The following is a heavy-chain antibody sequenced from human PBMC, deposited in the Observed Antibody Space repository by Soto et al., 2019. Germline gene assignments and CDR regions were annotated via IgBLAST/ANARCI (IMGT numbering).Heavy chain of an antibody. CDR1: GYTFTGYY. D-gene: IGHD4-4*01. CDR2: IDPNSGGT. Sequence: ASVKVSCKASGYTFTGYYMHWVRQAPGQGLEWMGWIDPNSGGTNYAQKFQGRVTMTRDTSISTAYMELSRLRSDDTAVYYCARDRGLQYYYGMDVWGQGTTVTVSS. J-gene: IGHJ6*02. CDR3: ARDRGLQYYYGMDV. V-gene: IGHV1-2*02.